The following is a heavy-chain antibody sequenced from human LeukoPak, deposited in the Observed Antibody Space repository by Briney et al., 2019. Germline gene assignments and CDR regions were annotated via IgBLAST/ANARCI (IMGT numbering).Heavy chain of an antibody. CDR1: GFTFCSYS. Sequence: PGVTVRLSCAVSGFTFCSYSMNWVPQAPGKGLEGLSYISSNIDTKYYTDSVRGRFTISRHNAKNSLYLQMNSLRAEDTAVYYCARKTTVTAVEGRGYWGQGTLVTVSS. V-gene: IGHV3-48*01. D-gene: IGHD4-17*01. CDR3: ARKTTVTAVEGRGY. CDR2: ISSNIDTK. J-gene: IGHJ4*02.